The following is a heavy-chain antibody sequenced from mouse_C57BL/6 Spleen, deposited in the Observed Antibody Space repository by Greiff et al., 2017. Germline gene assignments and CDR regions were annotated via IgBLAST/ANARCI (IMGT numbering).Heavy chain of an antibody. J-gene: IGHJ3*01. Sequence: LQESGAELMKPGASVKLSCKATGYTFTGYWIEWVKQRPGHGLEWIGEILPGSGSTNYNEKFKGKATFAADTSSNTAYMQLSSLTTEDSAIYYCARSGEETAQAGFAYWGQGTLVTVSA. CDR1: GYTFTGYW. CDR2: ILPGSGST. D-gene: IGHD3-2*02. V-gene: IGHV1-9*01. CDR3: ARSGEETAQAGFAY.